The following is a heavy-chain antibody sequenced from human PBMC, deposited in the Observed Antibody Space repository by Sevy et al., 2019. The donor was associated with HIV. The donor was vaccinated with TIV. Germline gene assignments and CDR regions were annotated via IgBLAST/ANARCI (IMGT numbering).Heavy chain of an antibody. CDR3: AREGLAPYVYGADV. D-gene: IGHD3-10*02. CDR2: INWNSVSI. CDR1: GFTFDHHA. J-gene: IGHJ6*02. V-gene: IGHV3-9*01. Sequence: GGSLRLSCAASGFTFDHHAMYWVRQAPGKGLEWVSGINWNSVSIGYADSVKGRFTISRDNAKNSLYLHLNSLRADDTDLYYCAREGLAPYVYGADVWGQGTAVTVSS.